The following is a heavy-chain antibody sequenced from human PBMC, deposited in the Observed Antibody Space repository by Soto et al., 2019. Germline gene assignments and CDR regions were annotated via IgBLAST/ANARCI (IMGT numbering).Heavy chain of an antibody. Sequence: SVKVSCKASGGTFSSYAISWVRQAPGQGLEWMGGIIPIFGTANYAQKFQGRVTITADESTSTAYMELSSLRSEDTAVYYCARGITMVRGVQSAFDYWGQGTLVTVSS. CDR2: IIPIFGTA. D-gene: IGHD3-10*01. V-gene: IGHV1-69*13. CDR3: ARGITMVRGVQSAFDY. J-gene: IGHJ4*02. CDR1: GGTFSSYA.